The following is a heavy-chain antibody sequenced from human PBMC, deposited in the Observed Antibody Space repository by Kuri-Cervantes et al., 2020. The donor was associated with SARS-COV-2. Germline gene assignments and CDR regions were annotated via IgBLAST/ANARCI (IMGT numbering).Heavy chain of an antibody. CDR2: ISSNGGST. CDR3: VKDECSSTSCYTGGYYYYYYGMDV. Sequence: GGSLRLSCSAAGFTFSSYAMHWVRQAPGKGLEYVSAISSNGGSTYYADSVKCRFTISRENSKNTLYLQMSSLRAEDTAVYYCVKDECSSTSCYTGGYYYYYYGMDVWGQGTTVTVSS. CDR1: GFTFSSYA. V-gene: IGHV3-64D*08. D-gene: IGHD2-2*02. J-gene: IGHJ6*02.